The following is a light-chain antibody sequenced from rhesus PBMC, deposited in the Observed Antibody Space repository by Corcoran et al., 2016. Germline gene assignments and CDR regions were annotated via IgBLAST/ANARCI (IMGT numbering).Light chain of an antibody. CDR3: QQYSNLPHT. CDR2: GAS. CDR1: QSVSSS. V-gene: IGKV3-42*03. J-gene: IGKJ1*01. Sequence: EIVMTQSPATLSLSPGERATLSCRASQSVSSSLVWYQQKPGRAPRLLIYGASIRATGIPNRFSGSGAGTEFTLTISTLEPEDLALYYCQQYSNLPHTFGRGTKVEIK.